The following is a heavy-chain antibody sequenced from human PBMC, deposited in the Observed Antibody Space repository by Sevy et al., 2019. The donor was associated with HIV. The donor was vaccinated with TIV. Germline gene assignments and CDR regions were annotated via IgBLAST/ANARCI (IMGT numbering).Heavy chain of an antibody. D-gene: IGHD2-2*01. Sequence: SETLSLTCAVYGGSFSGYYWSWIRQPQGKGLEWIGEINHSGSTNYNPSLKSRVTISVDTSKNQFSLKLSSVTAADTAVYYCARHCTGTSCSHAFDIWGQGTMVTVSS. CDR1: GGSFSGYY. J-gene: IGHJ3*02. CDR2: INHSGST. V-gene: IGHV4-34*01. CDR3: ARHCTGTSCSHAFDI.